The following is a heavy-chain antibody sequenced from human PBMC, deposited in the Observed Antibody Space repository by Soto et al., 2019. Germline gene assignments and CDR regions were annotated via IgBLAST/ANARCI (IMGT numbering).Heavy chain of an antibody. D-gene: IGHD3-22*01. CDR2: IYYSGST. J-gene: IGHJ4*02. CDR3: ARYYGSSGPFDY. V-gene: IGHV4-31*03. CDR1: GGSISSGGYY. Sequence: SETLSLTCTVSGGSISSGGYYWSWIRQHPGKGLEWIGYIYYSGSTYYNPSLKSRVTISVDTSKNQFSLKLSSVTAADTAVYYCARYYGSSGPFDYWGQGTLVTVSS.